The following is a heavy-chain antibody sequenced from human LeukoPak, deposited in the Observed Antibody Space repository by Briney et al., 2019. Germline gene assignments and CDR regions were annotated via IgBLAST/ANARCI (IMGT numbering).Heavy chain of an antibody. Sequence: GGSLRLSCAASGFTFSSYAMSWVRQAPGKGLEWVSGIIGSGGSTYYADSVKGRFTISRDNSKNTLYLQMNSLRAEDTAVYYCAKGSGTAAAAVNWFDPWGQGTLVIVSS. D-gene: IGHD6-13*01. CDR3: AKGSGTAAAAVNWFDP. CDR1: GFTFSSYA. J-gene: IGHJ5*02. V-gene: IGHV3-23*01. CDR2: IIGSGGST.